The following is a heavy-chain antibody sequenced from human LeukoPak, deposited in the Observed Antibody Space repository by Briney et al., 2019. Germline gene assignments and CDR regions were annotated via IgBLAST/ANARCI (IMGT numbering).Heavy chain of an antibody. CDR2: IMEDGSEK. J-gene: IGHJ3*02. CDR3: AKAILSGGAFDI. CDR1: GFTFNNYY. Sequence: PGGSARLCCATSGFTFNNYYMTWVRQAPGKGLEWVAHIMEDGSEKHYADSVKGRFTISRDNSKNTLYLQMNSLRAEDTAVYYCAKAILSGGAFDIWGQGTMVTVSS. D-gene: IGHD2-21*01. V-gene: IGHV3-7*03.